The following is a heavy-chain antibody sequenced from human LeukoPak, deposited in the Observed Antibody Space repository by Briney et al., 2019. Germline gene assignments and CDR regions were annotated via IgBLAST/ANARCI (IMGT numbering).Heavy chain of an antibody. V-gene: IGHV1-69*05. CDR3: ARDEGIGYCSSTSCSYSS. CDR1: GYTFTSYG. CDR2: IIPIFGTA. Sequence: SVKVSCKASGYTFTSYGISWVRQAPGQGLEWMGGIIPIFGTANYAQKFQGRVTITTDESTSTAYMELSSLRSEDTAVYYCARDEGIGYCSSTSCSYSSWGQGTLVTVSS. D-gene: IGHD2-2*01. J-gene: IGHJ4*02.